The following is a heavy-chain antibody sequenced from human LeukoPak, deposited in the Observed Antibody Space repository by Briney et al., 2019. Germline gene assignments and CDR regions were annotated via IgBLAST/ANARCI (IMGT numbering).Heavy chain of an antibody. CDR1: GYSISSGYY. J-gene: IGHJ5*02. D-gene: IGHD2-2*02. CDR3: ARADCSSTSCYTVDP. CDR2: IYHSGST. V-gene: IGHV4-38-2*02. Sequence: PSETLSLTCTVSGYSISSGYYWGWIRQPPGKGLEWIGSIYHSGSTYYNPSLKSRVTISADTSKNQFSLKLSSVTAADTAVYYCARADCSSTSCYTVDPWGQGTLVTVSS.